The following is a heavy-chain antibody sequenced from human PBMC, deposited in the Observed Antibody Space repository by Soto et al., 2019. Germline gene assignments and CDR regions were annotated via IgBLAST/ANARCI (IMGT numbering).Heavy chain of an antibody. CDR2: ISYDGSNK. J-gene: IGHJ4*02. CDR3: AKDGAGDCSGGSCYWKYYFDY. D-gene: IGHD2-15*01. V-gene: IGHV3-30*18. Sequence: TGGSLRLSCAASGFTFSSYGMHWVRQAPGKGLEWVAVISYDGSNKYYADSVKGRFTISRDNSKNTLYLQMNSLRAEDTAVYYCAKDGAGDCSGGSCYWKYYFDYWGQGTLVTVSS. CDR1: GFTFSSYG.